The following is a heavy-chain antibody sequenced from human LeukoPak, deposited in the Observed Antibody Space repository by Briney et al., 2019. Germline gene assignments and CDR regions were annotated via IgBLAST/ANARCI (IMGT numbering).Heavy chain of an antibody. Sequence: SVKVSCKASGGTFSSYAISWVRQAPGQGLEWMGRIIPIFGTANYAQKFQGRVTITTDESTSTAYMELSSLRSEDTAVYYCARGRRVEMATISYYYYMDVWGNGTTVTVSS. D-gene: IGHD5-24*01. CDR1: GGTFSSYA. CDR2: IIPIFGTA. J-gene: IGHJ6*03. CDR3: ARGRRVEMATISYYYYMDV. V-gene: IGHV1-69*05.